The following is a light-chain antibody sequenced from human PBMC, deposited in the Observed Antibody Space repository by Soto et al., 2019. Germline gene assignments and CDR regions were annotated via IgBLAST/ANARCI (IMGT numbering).Light chain of an antibody. CDR2: EVV. J-gene: IGLJ1*01. CDR1: KSDIGVYDF. Sequence: QSGLSQLPSASGSPGQSVTISCTGTKSDIGVYDFVSWYQLHPGKAARLIIYEVVQRPSGVTDRFSGSTSGNTASLPVSGLQAPDEADYFCKSYAGSNTYVFGSGTKV. V-gene: IGLV2-8*01. CDR3: KSYAGSNTYV.